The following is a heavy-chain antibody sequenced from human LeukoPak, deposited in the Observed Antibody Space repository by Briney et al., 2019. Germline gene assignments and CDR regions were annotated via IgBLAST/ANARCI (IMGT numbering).Heavy chain of an antibody. CDR3: AKDFGIAVAGTDY. J-gene: IGHJ4*02. D-gene: IGHD6-19*01. Sequence: GGSLRLSCAASGFTFSSYAMSWVRQAPGKGLEWVSAISGSGGSTYYADSVKGRFTISRDNSKSTLYLQMNSLRAEDTAVYYCAKDFGIAVAGTDYWGQGTLVTVSS. CDR2: ISGSGGST. V-gene: IGHV3-23*01. CDR1: GFTFSSYA.